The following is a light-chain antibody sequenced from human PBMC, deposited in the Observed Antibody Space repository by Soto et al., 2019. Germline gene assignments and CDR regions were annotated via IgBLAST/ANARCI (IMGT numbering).Light chain of an antibody. CDR1: SSDVGGYNY. CDR3: SSYTSSSGDRV. V-gene: IGLV2-14*01. CDR2: DVS. Sequence: QSALTQPASVSGSPGQSITISCTGTSSDVGGYNYVSWYQQHPGKAPKLMIYDVSNRPSGVSNRFSGSKSGNTASLTISGLQAEDEADYYCSSYTSSSGDRVFGGGTKLTVL. J-gene: IGLJ3*02.